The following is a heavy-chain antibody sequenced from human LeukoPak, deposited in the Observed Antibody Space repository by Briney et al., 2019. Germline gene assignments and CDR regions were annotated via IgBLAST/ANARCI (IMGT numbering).Heavy chain of an antibody. CDR2: IYYSGST. CDR1: GGSISSYY. D-gene: IGHD3-22*01. J-gene: IGHJ4*02. CDR3: ARTPYYDSSGYGLHDY. V-gene: IGHV4-59*01. Sequence: SETLSLTCTVSGGSISSYYWSWIRQPPGKGLEWIGYIYYSGSTNYHPSLKSRVTISVETSKNQFSLKLSLVTAADTAVDYGARTPYYDSSGYGLHDYWGQGTLVTVSS.